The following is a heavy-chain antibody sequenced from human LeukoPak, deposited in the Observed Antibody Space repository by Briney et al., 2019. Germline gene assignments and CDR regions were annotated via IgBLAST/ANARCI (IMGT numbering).Heavy chain of an antibody. D-gene: IGHD4-23*01. CDR2: INSDGSST. CDR3: AREGRVVTHTAFDY. J-gene: IGHJ4*02. Sequence: GGSLRLSCAASGFTFSSYWMHWVRQAPGKGLVWVSRINSDGSSTSYADSVKGRFTISRDNAKNTLYLQMHSLRAEDTAVYYCAREGRVVTHTAFDYWGQGTLVPVSS. CDR1: GFTFSSYW. V-gene: IGHV3-74*01.